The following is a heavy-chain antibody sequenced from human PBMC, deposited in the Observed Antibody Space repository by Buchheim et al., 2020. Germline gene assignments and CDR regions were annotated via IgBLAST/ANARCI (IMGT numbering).Heavy chain of an antibody. D-gene: IGHD6-19*01. J-gene: IGHJ4*02. CDR2: ISDSGGST. CDR3: AKTRDSSGSFMLN. Sequence: EVQLLESGGGLIQPGGSLRLSCAASGFTFNSYAMSWVRQAPGKGLEWVSGISDSGGSTYYAASVKGRFPIPRDNSKNTLYLQMNSLRAEDTAVYYCAKTRDSSGSFMLNWGQGTL. CDR1: GFTFNSYA. V-gene: IGHV3-23*01.